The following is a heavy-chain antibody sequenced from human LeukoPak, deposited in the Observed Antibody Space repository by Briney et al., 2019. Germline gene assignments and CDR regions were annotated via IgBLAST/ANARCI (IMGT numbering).Heavy chain of an antibody. J-gene: IGHJ4*02. CDR2: IIPILGIA. CDR1: GGTFSSYA. Sequence: GASVKVSCKASGGTFSSYAISWVRQAPGQGLEWVGRIIPILGIANYAQKFQGRVTITADKSTSTAYMELSSLRSEDTAVYYCARARAAGSYYFDYWGQGTLVTVSS. V-gene: IGHV1-69*04. CDR3: ARARAAGSYYFDY. D-gene: IGHD6-13*01.